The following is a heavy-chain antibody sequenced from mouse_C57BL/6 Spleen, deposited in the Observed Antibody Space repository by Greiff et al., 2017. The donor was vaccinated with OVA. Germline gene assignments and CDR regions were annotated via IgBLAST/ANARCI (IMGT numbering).Heavy chain of an antibody. CDR1: GYTFTSYG. J-gene: IGHJ2*01. CDR2: IYPRSGNT. V-gene: IGHV1-81*01. D-gene: IGHD4-1*01. Sequence: QVQLKESGAELARPGASVKLSCKASGYTFTSYGISWVKQRTGQGLEWIGEIYPRSGNTYYNEKFKGKATLTADKSSSTAYMELRSLTSEDSAVYFCARSGTGGYFDYWGQGTTLTVSS. CDR3: ARSGTGGYFDY.